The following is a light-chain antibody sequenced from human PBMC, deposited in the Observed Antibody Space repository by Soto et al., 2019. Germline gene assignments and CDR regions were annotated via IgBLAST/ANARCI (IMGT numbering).Light chain of an antibody. CDR1: SSDVGGYNY. J-gene: IGLJ1*01. Sequence: QSVLTQPASVSGSPGQSITISCTGTSSDVGGYNYVSWFQHHPGKAPKLIIYEVSYRPSGVSNRFSGSKSGDTASLTISGLQAEDEADYYCSSFTNTITRYAFGTGTNVTAL. CDR2: EVS. CDR3: SSFTNTITRYA. V-gene: IGLV2-14*01.